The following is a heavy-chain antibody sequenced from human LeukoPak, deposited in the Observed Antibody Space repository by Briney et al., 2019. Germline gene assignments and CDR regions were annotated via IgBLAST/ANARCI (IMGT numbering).Heavy chain of an antibody. V-gene: IGHV3-9*01. CDR3: ARGRKLTIDY. CDR1: GFTFDDYA. J-gene: IGHJ4*02. Sequence: GGSLRLSCAASGFTFDDYAMHWVRHAPGKGLEWVSGISWNSGSIGYADSVKGRFTISRDNAKNSLYLQMNSLRAEDTAVYYCARGRKLTIDYWGQGTLVTVSS. CDR2: ISWNSGSI. D-gene: IGHD1-7*01.